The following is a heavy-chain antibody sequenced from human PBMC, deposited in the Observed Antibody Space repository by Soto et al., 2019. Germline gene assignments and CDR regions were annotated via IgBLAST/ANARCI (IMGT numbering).Heavy chain of an antibody. D-gene: IGHD3-3*01. CDR3: SRGRQYDIWSGDSNWFDS. CDR2: INHSGST. CDR1: GGSFRVYY. J-gene: IGHJ5*01. Sequence: KSSDTLSLTCAVYGGSFRVYYWRWIRQPPGKGLEWIGEINHSGSTNYSPSLKSRVTISVDTSKNQFSLKLSSVTAADTAVYYCSRGRQYDIWSGDSNWFDSWGQGTLVTVSS. V-gene: IGHV4-34*01.